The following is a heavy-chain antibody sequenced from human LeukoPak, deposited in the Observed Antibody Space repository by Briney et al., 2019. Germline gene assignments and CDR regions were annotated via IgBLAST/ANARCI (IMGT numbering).Heavy chain of an antibody. CDR2: INGDGSST. V-gene: IGHV3-74*01. CDR1: GFTFSSYW. J-gene: IGHJ6*02. Sequence: GGSLRLSCAASGFTFSSYWMHWVRQAPGKGLVWVSRINGDGSSTSYADSVKGRFTISRDNAKNTLYLQMNSLRAGDTAVYYCAREEYCSGGSCYMGWYGMDVWGQGTTVTVSS. CDR3: AREEYCSGGSCYMGWYGMDV. D-gene: IGHD2-15*01.